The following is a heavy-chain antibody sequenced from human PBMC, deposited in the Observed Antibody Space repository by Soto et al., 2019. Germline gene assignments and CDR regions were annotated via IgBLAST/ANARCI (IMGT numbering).Heavy chain of an antibody. V-gene: IGHV1-69*08. CDR2: IIPILGIA. CDR1: GGTFSSYT. D-gene: IGHD5-12*01. J-gene: IGHJ4*02. CDR3: AREDSGYDFGEDY. Sequence: QVQLVQSGAEVKKPGSSVKVSCKASGGTFSSYTISWVRQAPGQGLEWMGRIIPILGIANYAQKFQGRVTITADKSTSTAYMELSGLRSEDTAVYYWAREDSGYDFGEDYWGQGTLVTVSS.